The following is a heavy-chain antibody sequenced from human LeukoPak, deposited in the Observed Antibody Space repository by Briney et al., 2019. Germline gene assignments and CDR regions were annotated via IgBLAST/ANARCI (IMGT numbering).Heavy chain of an antibody. V-gene: IGHV3-7*03. CDR2: INQDGSDK. CDR1: GLTFSIHW. Sequence: GGSLRLSCAASGLTFSIHWMNWVRQAPGKGLECVANINQDGSDKYYVDSVKGRFTISRDNSKNSLYLQVNSLRAEDTALYYCAKAAPRCTNGVCYHEGYYYYMDVWGKGTTVTVSS. J-gene: IGHJ6*03. CDR3: AKAAPRCTNGVCYHEGYYYYMDV. D-gene: IGHD2-8*01.